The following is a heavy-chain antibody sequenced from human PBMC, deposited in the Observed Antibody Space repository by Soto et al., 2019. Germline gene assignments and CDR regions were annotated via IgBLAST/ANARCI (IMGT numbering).Heavy chain of an antibody. V-gene: IGHV3-72*01. CDR1: GFILSDHY. Sequence: EVQLVESGGGLVQPGGSLRLSCAASGFILSDHYMDWVRQAPGKGLEWVGRSRNKANSYTTEYVASVKGRFTISRDESKTSLYLQMNSLRTEDTAVYYCARAGPPFQHWGQGTLVTVSS. J-gene: IGHJ1*01. CDR2: SRNKANSYTT. CDR3: ARAGPPFQH.